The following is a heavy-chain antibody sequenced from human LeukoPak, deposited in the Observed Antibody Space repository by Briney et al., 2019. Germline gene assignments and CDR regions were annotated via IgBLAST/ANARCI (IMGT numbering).Heavy chain of an antibody. J-gene: IGHJ4*02. Sequence: GGSLRLSCAASEFIFSNYWMSWVRQAPGKGLEWVANIKQDGSGKYFVDSVKGRFTISRDNAKNSLYLQMNSLRAEDTAVYYCARGTVGGSYFDYWGQGTLVTVSS. D-gene: IGHD1-26*01. CDR2: IKQDGSGK. V-gene: IGHV3-7*03. CDR1: EFIFSNYW. CDR3: ARGTVGGSYFDY.